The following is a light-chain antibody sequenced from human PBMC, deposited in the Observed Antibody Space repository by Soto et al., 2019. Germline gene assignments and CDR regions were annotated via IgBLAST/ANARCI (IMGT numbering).Light chain of an antibody. CDR1: SSDVGGYNY. CDR3: SSYTSSRYV. CDR2: EVS. J-gene: IGLJ1*01. Sequence: QSALTQPASVSGSPRQSITISCTGTSSDVGGYNYVSWYQQHPGKAPKLMIYEVSNRPSGVSNRFSGSKSGNTASLTISGLQAEDEADYYCSSYTSSRYVFGTGTKLTVL. V-gene: IGLV2-14*01.